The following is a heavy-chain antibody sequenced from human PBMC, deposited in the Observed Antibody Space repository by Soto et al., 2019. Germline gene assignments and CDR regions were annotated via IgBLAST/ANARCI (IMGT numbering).Heavy chain of an antibody. CDR1: GFTFTSYG. CDR3: ARDVGLDSDDFFAY. V-gene: IGHV3-23*01. J-gene: IGHJ4*02. Sequence: VQLFASGGGSARPRGSLRLSCTASGFTFTSYGMGSVRQAPGKGLQWVATLRGDGGQTHYTDSVKGRFSISRDNSKNTVYLQMDSLRAEDTAMYFCARDVGLDSDDFFAYWGQGTQVTVSS. CDR2: LRGDGGQT. D-gene: IGHD3-9*01.